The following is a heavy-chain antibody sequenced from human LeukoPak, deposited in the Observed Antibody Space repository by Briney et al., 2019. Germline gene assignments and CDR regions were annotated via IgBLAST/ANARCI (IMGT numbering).Heavy chain of an antibody. CDR1: GGSFSGYY. Sequence: SETLSHTCAVYGGSFSGYYCSWIRQPPGKGLEWIGEINHSGSTNYNPSLKSRATISVDTSKNQFSLKLSSVTAADTAVYYCARSYYDSSGCTPYVDYWGQGTLVTVSS. D-gene: IGHD3-22*01. V-gene: IGHV4-34*01. J-gene: IGHJ4*02. CDR2: INHSGST. CDR3: ARSYYDSSGCTPYVDY.